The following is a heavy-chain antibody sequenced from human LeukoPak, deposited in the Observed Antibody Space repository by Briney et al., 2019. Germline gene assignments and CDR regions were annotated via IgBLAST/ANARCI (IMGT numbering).Heavy chain of an antibody. CDR2: IDPNSGGT. Sequence: ASVKVSCKASGYTFTGYCMHWVRQAPGQGLEWMGWIDPNSGGTNYAQKFQGRVTVTRDTSISTAYMELSRLRSDDTAVYYCARDGSGSYTNYYYYYYMDVWGKGTTVTVSS. CDR3: ARDGSGSYTNYYYYYYMDV. V-gene: IGHV1-2*02. D-gene: IGHD3-10*01. J-gene: IGHJ6*03. CDR1: GYTFTGYC.